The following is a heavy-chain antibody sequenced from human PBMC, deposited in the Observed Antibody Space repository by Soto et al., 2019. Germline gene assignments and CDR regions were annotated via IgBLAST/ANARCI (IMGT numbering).Heavy chain of an antibody. CDR1: GASISSYGYY. CDR3: ARGISIGWFPEQGGFDY. Sequence: QVQLQESGPGLVKPSQTLSLTCSVSGASISSYGYYWDWIRQHPGKGLEWIGYIYYPGSTYYNPSLTSRVIMSVDTSRSQFSLKLNSVTAADTAVYYCARGISIGWFPEQGGFDYWGQGALVTVSS. CDR2: IYYPGST. V-gene: IGHV4-31*03. D-gene: IGHD6-13*01. J-gene: IGHJ4*02.